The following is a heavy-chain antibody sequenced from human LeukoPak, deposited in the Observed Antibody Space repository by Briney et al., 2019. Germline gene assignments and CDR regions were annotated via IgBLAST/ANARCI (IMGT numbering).Heavy chain of an antibody. CDR1: QFTCTSYW. Sequence: GGSLRLSCAASQFTCTSYWMSWVRQAPGKGLEWVANINQDGSERYYVDSVKGRFTISRDNAKSSLYLQMNSLRAEDTAVYYCARDKSVYYDTSGSRFDYWGQGTLVTVSS. V-gene: IGHV3-7*01. CDR3: ARDKSVYYDTSGSRFDY. D-gene: IGHD3-22*01. CDR2: INQDGSER. J-gene: IGHJ4*02.